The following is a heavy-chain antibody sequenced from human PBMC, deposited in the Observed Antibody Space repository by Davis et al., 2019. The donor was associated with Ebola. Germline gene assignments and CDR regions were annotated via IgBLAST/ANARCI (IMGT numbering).Heavy chain of an antibody. Sequence: SVKASCKASGGTFSSYAISWVRQAPGQGLEWMGRIIPILGIANYAQKFQGRVTITADKSTSTAYMELSSLRSEDTAMYYCARDLGMATSTEDYWGQGTLVTVSS. V-gene: IGHV1-69*04. CDR1: GGTFSSYA. CDR3: ARDLGMATSTEDY. CDR2: IIPILGIA. J-gene: IGHJ4*02. D-gene: IGHD5-24*01.